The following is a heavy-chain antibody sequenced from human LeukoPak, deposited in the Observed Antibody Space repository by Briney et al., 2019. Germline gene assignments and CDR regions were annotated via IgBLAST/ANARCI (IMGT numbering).Heavy chain of an antibody. Sequence: PSETLSLTCQVSGDSITDSGWCWGWVRQFPGQGLEWIGTIPFDENVADDEEPTYNPSLKRRGFISAEKSKNQLSLKVNSVTAADTASYDCARLTLTGVAGRGWFDAWGQGILVIVSS. V-gene: IGHV4-39*01. J-gene: IGHJ5*02. D-gene: IGHD3-3*01. CDR2: IPFDENVADDEEP. CDR1: GDSITDSGWC. CDR3: ARLTLTGVAGRGWFDA.